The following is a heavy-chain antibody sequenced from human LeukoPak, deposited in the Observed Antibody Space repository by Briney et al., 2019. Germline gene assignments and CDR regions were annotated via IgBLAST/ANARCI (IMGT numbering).Heavy chain of an antibody. CDR3: ARHLSGWAYDY. CDR1: GFTFSIYA. V-gene: IGHV3-64*01. J-gene: IGHJ4*02. Sequence: PGGSPRLSCAASGFTFSIYAMLWVRQAPGKGLEYVSGISHDGGRTYFAKSVKDRFTISRDNSKNTLYLQMGNLRIEDMAVYYCARHLSGWAYDYWGQGTLVTVSS. CDR2: ISHDGGRT. D-gene: IGHD6-19*01.